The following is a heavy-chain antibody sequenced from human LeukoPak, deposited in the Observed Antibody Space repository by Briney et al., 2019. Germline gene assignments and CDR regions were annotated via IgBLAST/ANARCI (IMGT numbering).Heavy chain of an antibody. Sequence: ASVKVSCTASGYTFTSYAMHWVRQAPGQRLEWMGWINAGNGNTKYSQKFQGRVTITRDTSASTAYMELSSLRSEDTAVYYCARVRTFYGDYDYDYWGQGTLVTVSS. CDR1: GYTFTSYA. CDR2: INAGNGNT. J-gene: IGHJ4*02. V-gene: IGHV1-3*01. D-gene: IGHD4-17*01. CDR3: ARVRTFYGDYDYDY.